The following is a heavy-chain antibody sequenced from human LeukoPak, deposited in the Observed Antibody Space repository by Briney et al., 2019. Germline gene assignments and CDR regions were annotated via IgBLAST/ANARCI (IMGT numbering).Heavy chain of an antibody. CDR1: GFTFSSYA. J-gene: IGHJ4*02. V-gene: IGHV3-64*01. D-gene: IGHD1-1*01. CDR3: ARDYRANGLYFDY. CDR2: ISSNGGST. Sequence: GGSVRLSCAASGFTFSSYAMHWVRQAPGKGLEYVSAISSNGGSTYYANSVKGRFTISRDNSKNTLYLQMGSLRAEDMAVYYCARDYRANGLYFDYWGQGTLVTVSS.